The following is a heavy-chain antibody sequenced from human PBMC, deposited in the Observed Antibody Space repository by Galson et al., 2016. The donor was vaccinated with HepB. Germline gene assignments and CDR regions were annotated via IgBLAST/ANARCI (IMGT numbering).Heavy chain of an antibody. CDR3: ARSELGVGDAFDV. J-gene: IGHJ3*01. D-gene: IGHD7-27*01. CDR2: ITNSGSRT. CDR1: GFRFSDYY. V-gene: IGHV3-11*01. Sequence: SLRLSCAASGFRFSDYYMNWVRQAPGKGLEWVSYITNSGSRTFYADSVKGRFTISRDNAQNSLYLQMNSLTAEDTAVYYCARSELGVGDAFDVWGQGIMLTVSS.